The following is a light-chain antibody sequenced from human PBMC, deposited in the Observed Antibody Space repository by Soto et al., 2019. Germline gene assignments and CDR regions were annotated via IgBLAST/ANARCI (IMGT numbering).Light chain of an antibody. Sequence: DIQMTQSPSSLSASVGDRVTITCQASQDISNYLNWYQQKPGKAPKLLIYDASNLETGVPSRFSGSGSGTDFTVTISSLQPEDIATYYCQQYDNLPRLTCGGGTKVEIK. J-gene: IGKJ4*01. V-gene: IGKV1-33*01. CDR3: QQYDNLPRLT. CDR2: DAS. CDR1: QDISNY.